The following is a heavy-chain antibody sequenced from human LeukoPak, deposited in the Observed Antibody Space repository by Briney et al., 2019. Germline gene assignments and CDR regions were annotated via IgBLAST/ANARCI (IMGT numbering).Heavy chain of an antibody. CDR1: GFTFSSYG. V-gene: IGHV3-30*18. D-gene: IGHD4-23*01. J-gene: IGHJ4*02. Sequence: GGSLRLPCAASGFTFSSYGMHWVRQAPGKGLEWVAVISYDGSNKYYADSVKGRFTISRDNSKNTLYLQMNSLRAEDTAVYYCAKLIDYGGNSVSYWGQGTLVTVSS. CDR3: AKLIDYGGNSVSY. CDR2: ISYDGSNK.